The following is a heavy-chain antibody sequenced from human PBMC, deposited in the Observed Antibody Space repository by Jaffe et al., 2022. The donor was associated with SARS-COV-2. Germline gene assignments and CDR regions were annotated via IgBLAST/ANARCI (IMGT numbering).Heavy chain of an antibody. CDR1: GGSFSGYY. CDR2: INHSGST. D-gene: IGHD2-8*02. V-gene: IGHV4-34*01. CDR3: ARYGSGVLVRDAFDI. J-gene: IGHJ3*02. Sequence: QVQLQQWGAGLLKPSETLSLTCAVYGGSFSGYYWSWIRQPPGKGLEWIGEINHSGSTNYNPSLKSRVTISVDTSKNQFSLKLSSVTAADTAVYYCARYGSGVLVRDAFDIWGQGTMVTVSS.